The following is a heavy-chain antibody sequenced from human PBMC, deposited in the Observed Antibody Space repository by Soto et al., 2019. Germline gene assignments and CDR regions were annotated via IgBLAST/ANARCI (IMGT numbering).Heavy chain of an antibody. CDR1: GFTFSTYW. V-gene: IGHV3-74*01. Sequence: PGGSLRLSCAASGFTFSTYWMNWVRQTPGKGLMWVSRISPDGSNRGYADSVEGRFTVSRDNAKNTLYLQMHSLRAEDTAMYYCAISQDRGGRTTFIYWGQGTQVTVSS. D-gene: IGHD3-16*01. CDR3: AISQDRGGRTTFIY. J-gene: IGHJ4*02. CDR2: ISPDGSNR.